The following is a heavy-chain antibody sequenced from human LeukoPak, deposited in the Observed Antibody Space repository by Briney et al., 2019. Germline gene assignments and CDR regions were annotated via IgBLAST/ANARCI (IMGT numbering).Heavy chain of an antibody. CDR1: GFTFSSYA. J-gene: IGHJ4*02. D-gene: IGHD2-8*01. Sequence: PGGSLRLSCAASGFTFSSYAMSWVCQAPGKGLEWVSAISGSGGSTYYADSVKGRFTISRDNSKNTLYLQMNSLRAEDTAVYYCAKDVSARLDYFDYWGQGTLVTVSS. V-gene: IGHV3-23*01. CDR2: ISGSGGST. CDR3: AKDVSARLDYFDY.